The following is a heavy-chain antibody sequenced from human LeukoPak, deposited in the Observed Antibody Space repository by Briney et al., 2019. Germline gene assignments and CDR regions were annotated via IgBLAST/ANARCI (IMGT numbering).Heavy chain of an antibody. D-gene: IGHD1-26*01. CDR3: ARDIPISSGSYYQFDY. J-gene: IGHJ4*02. Sequence: ASVKVSCKASGYTFTSYYMHWVRQAPGQGLEWMGIINPSGGSTSYAQKFQGRVTMTRDMSTSTVYMELSSLRSEDTAVYYCARDIPISSGSYYQFDYWGQGTLVTVSS. CDR2: INPSGGST. CDR1: GYTFTSYY. V-gene: IGHV1-46*01.